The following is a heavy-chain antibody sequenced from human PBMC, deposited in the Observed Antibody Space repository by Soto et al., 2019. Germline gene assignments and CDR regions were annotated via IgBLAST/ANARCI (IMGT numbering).Heavy chain of an antibody. D-gene: IGHD6-6*01. Sequence: ASVKVSCKASGYTFTPYSIHWVRQAPGQRLEWMGCSQNFQGRVTLIKNTSASTAYMELGSLRSDDTAVYYCARGLTEYSSSSENLHFDYWGQGTLVTVSS. V-gene: IGHV1-3*01. CDR1: GYTFTPYS. J-gene: IGHJ4*02. CDR3: ARGLTEYSSSSENLHFDY.